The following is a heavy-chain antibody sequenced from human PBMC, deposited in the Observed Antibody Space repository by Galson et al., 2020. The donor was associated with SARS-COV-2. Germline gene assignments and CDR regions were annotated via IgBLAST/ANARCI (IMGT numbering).Heavy chain of an antibody. CDR3: AHKSVLQASDNYGDYSLDY. D-gene: IGHD4-17*01. Sequence: SGPTLVKPTQTLTLTCTFSGFSLSTSGVGVGWIRQPPGKALEWLALIYWNDDKRYSPSLKSRLTITKDTSKNQVVLTMTNMDPVDTATYYCAHKSVLQASDNYGDYSLDYWGQGTLVTVSS. CDR2: IYWNDDK. J-gene: IGHJ4*02. CDR1: GFSLSTSGVG. V-gene: IGHV2-5*01.